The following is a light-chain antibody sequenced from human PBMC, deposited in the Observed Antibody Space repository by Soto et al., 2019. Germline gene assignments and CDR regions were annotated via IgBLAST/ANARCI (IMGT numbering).Light chain of an antibody. CDR2: KAS. CDR3: QQYNSYSPT. Sequence: DIQMTQSPSTLSASVGDRVTITCRASQSISTWLAWYQQEPGKAPKLLIHKASSLQSGVPSRFSGSGSGTDFTLTISSLPPDDFATYFRQQYNSYSPTFGQGTRVEIK. J-gene: IGKJ1*01. CDR1: QSISTW. V-gene: IGKV1-5*03.